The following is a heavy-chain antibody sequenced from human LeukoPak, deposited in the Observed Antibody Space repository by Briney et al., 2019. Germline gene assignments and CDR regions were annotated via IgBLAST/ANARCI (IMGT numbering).Heavy chain of an antibody. J-gene: IGHJ4*02. CDR2: INPNSGGT. Sequence: EASVKVSCKASGYTFTGYYMHWVRQAPGQGLEWMGWINPNSGGTNYAQKFQGRVTMTRDTSISTAYMELSRLRPDDTAVYYCARERITMVRGVIKASDYWGQGTLVTVSS. CDR3: ARERITMVRGVIKASDY. V-gene: IGHV1-2*02. CDR1: GYTFTGYY. D-gene: IGHD3-10*01.